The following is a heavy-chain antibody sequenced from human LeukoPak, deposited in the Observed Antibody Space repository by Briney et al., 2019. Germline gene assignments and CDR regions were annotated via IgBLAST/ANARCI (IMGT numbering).Heavy chain of an antibody. CDR2: IYSSGST. Sequence: SETLSLTCTVSGGPISSYYWSWIRQPPGKGLEWIGYIYSSGSTNYSPSLKSRVTISVDTSKNQFSLKLSSVTAADTAVYYCAGSVGDIVVVPAAIYYWGQGTLVTVSS. CDR1: GGPISSYY. CDR3: AGSVGDIVVVPAAIYY. D-gene: IGHD2-2*01. J-gene: IGHJ4*02. V-gene: IGHV4-59*01.